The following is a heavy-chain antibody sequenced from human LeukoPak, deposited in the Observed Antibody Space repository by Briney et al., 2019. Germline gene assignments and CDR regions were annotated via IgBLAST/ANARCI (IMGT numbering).Heavy chain of an antibody. D-gene: IGHD3-10*01. CDR1: GDSVSSTSAT. CDR3: ARVFNSGNYCRVYYFDY. Sequence: SQTLSLTCAISGDSVSSTSATWSWIRQSPSRGLEWLGRTYYRTKWYYDYAVSVKSRVTINPDTSKNQFSLQLNSVTPEDTAVYYCARVFNSGNYCRVYYFDYWGQGTLVTVSS. CDR2: TYYRTKWYY. V-gene: IGHV6-1*01. J-gene: IGHJ4*02.